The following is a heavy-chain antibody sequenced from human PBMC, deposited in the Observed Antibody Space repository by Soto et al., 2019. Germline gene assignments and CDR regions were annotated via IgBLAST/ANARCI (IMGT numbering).Heavy chain of an antibody. J-gene: IGHJ3*02. Sequence: PSETLSLTCAVYGGSFSDYYWSWIRQPPGKGLEWIGEINYSGSTNYEPSLKSRVTVSVDTSKNQFSLGLSSVTAADTALYYCARRRIHGRRGGAFDIWGQGTMATVSS. CDR3: ARRRIHGRRGGAFDI. CDR1: GGSFSDYY. D-gene: IGHD3-10*01. V-gene: IGHV4-34*01. CDR2: INYSGST.